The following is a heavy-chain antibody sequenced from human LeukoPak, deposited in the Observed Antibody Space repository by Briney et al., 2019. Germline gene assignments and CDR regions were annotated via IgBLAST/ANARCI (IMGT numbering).Heavy chain of an antibody. V-gene: IGHV4-34*01. D-gene: IGHD1-26*01. CDR1: GGSFSGYY. Sequence: PSETLSLTCAVYGGSFSGYYWSWIRQPPGKGLEWIGEINHSGSTNYNPSLKSRVTISVDTSKNQFSLKLSSVTAADTAVYYCARGRRIKWELRGYYFDYWGQGTLVNVSS. J-gene: IGHJ4*02. CDR3: ARGRRIKWELRGYYFDY. CDR2: INHSGST.